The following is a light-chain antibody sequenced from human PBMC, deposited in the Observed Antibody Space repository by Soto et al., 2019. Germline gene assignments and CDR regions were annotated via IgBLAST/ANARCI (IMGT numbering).Light chain of an antibody. V-gene: IGKV3-11*01. Sequence: EIVLTQSPATLSLSPGERATLSCRASQSVSSHLAWYQQKPGQAPRLLIYEASKRATDIPARFSGSGSGADFTLTISSLEPEDFAVYYCQQSYSTPYTFGQGTKLEIK. CDR3: QQSYSTPYT. J-gene: IGKJ2*01. CDR2: EAS. CDR1: QSVSSH.